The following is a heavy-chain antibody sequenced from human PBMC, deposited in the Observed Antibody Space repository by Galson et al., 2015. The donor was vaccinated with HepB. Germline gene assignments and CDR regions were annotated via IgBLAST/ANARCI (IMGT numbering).Heavy chain of an antibody. D-gene: IGHD3-16*02. Sequence: SVKVSCKASGYTFTSYGISWVRQAPGQGLEWMGWISAYNGNTNYAQKLQGRVTMTTDTSTSTAYMELRSLRSDDTAVYYCARDLYDYVWGSYRYRLFNSDRYFDYWGQGTLVTVSS. J-gene: IGHJ4*02. V-gene: IGHV1-18*01. CDR3: ARDLYDYVWGSYRYRLFNSDRYFDY. CDR2: ISAYNGNT. CDR1: GYTFTSYG.